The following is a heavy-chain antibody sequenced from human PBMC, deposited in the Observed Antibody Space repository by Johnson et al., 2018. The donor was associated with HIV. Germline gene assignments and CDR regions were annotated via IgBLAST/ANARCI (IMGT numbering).Heavy chain of an antibody. V-gene: IGHV3-74*01. CDR2: INSDGSST. CDR3: AKDLGNWDRWLQPPGDAFDI. J-gene: IGHJ3*02. CDR1: GFIFSSYW. D-gene: IGHD5-24*01. Sequence: VQLVESGGGVVQPGRSVRLSCAASGFIFSSYWMHWVRQAPGKGLVWVSRINSDGSSTSYADSVKGRFTISRDNAKNTLYLQMNSLRAEDTAVYYCAKDLGNWDRWLQPPGDAFDIRGRGTMVTVSS.